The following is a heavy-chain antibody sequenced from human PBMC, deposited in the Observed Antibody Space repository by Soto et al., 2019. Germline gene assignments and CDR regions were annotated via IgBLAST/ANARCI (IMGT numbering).Heavy chain of an antibody. V-gene: IGHV4-39*01. CDR1: GGSISSSSYY. CDR2: IYYSGST. J-gene: IGHJ4*02. D-gene: IGHD6-13*01. CDR3: ASYSSSWYYFDY. Sequence: TSETLSLTCTVSGGSISSSSYYWGWIRHPPGKGLEWIGSIYYSGSTYYNPSLKSRVTISVDTPKNQFSLKLSSVTAADTAVYYCASYSSSWYYFDYWGQGTLVTVSS.